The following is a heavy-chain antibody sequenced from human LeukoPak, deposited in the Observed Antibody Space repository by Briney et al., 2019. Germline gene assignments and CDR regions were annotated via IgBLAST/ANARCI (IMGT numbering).Heavy chain of an antibody. V-gene: IGHV3-53*01. Sequence: GGSLTLSCAASGFTVSSNYMSWLRQAPGKGLEWVSGIHSGGTTYYADSVKGRFTISRDYSKNTLYLQMNGLRAEDTAVYYCARDRDSSGWYRRWGQGTLVTVSS. CDR3: ARDRDSSGWYRR. CDR2: IHSGGTT. CDR1: GFTVSSNY. D-gene: IGHD6-19*01. J-gene: IGHJ4*02.